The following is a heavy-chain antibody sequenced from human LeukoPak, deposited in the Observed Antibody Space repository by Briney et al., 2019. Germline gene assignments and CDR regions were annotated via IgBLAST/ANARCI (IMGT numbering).Heavy chain of an antibody. CDR2: IKQAESER. D-gene: IGHD5-18*01. J-gene: IGHJ6*02. Sequence: GGSLRLSCAGSGFSMRNYWMSWVRQAPGKGREGVANIKQAESERFYVDSVKDRFIITRENAENSVYLQMNSLRDEDTAVYYCARGRFNYGWGMYVWGQGTTVTVS. V-gene: IGHV3-7*01. CDR3: ARGRFNYGWGMYV. CDR1: GFSMRNYW.